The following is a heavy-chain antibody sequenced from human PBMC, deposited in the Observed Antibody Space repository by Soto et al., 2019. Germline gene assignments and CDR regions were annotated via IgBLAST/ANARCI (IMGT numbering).Heavy chain of an antibody. V-gene: IGHV3-30*04. CDR3: AKEAGAWFHFDY. D-gene: IGHD6-19*01. CDR2: ISYDGFTK. J-gene: IGHJ4*02. Sequence: QVQLVESGGGVVQPGRSLRLSCAASGFTFSSYAMHWVRQAPGKGLEWVAVISYDGFTKNYGGSVKGRFTISRDNSKNILYLEMNSLRVDDTAMYYCAKEAGAWFHFDYWGQGTLVTVSS. CDR1: GFTFSSYA.